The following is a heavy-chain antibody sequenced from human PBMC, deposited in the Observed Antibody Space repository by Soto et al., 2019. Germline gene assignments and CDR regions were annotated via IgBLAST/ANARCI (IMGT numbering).Heavy chain of an antibody. CDR2: ISYSGTT. Sequence: QVQLQESGPGLLKPSNTLSLTCTVSGDSITTSGHLWGWIRQPPGTGLEWIGTISYSGTTIYNPSLKSRTPISVASAKNQFSLSLVSVTAADTAMYYCARHDHGAFTIKGFHVWGQGTMVTVSS. CDR1: GDSITTSGHL. D-gene: IGHD2-2*01. J-gene: IGHJ3*01. V-gene: IGHV4-39*01. CDR3: ARHDHGAFTIKGFHV.